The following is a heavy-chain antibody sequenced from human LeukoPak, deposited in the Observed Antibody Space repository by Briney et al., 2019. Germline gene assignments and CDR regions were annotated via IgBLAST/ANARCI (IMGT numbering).Heavy chain of an antibody. CDR2: LIPFFATA. CDR1: GGTFSNYA. CDR3: ARSYSSGWYSFDY. D-gene: IGHD6-19*01. Sequence: GSSVKVSCKASGGTFSNYAISWVRQAPGQGLEWVGGLIPFFATANYAQRFQGRVTITADESTTTVYMVLSSLRSEDTAVYYCARSYSSGWYSFDYWGQGTLVTVSS. J-gene: IGHJ4*02. V-gene: IGHV1-69*01.